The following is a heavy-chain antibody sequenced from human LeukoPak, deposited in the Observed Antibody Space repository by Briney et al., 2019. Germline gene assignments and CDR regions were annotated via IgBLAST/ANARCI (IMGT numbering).Heavy chain of an antibody. CDR1: SFTFSDYY. CDR2: LSSSSSYT. J-gene: IGHJ4*02. V-gene: IGHV3-11*05. Sequence: PGVTLRLSCAASSFTFSDYYMSWIRQAPGKGLEGVSYLSSSSSYTKYADYMKVRFTISKYTATNSLYLQMNSLKAADAADCYCAREGKDYDILSGSSDVDYWGQGTLVTVSS. CDR3: AREGKDYDILSGSSDVDY. D-gene: IGHD3-9*01.